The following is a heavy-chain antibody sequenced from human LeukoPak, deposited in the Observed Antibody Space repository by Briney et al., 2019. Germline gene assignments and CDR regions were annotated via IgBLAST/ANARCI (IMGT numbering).Heavy chain of an antibody. D-gene: IGHD3-3*01. CDR2: ISYDGSNK. CDR3: AREEFFWSGYYWRDAFDI. Sequence: GESLRLSCAASGFTFSSYAMHWVRQAPGKGLEWVAVISYDGSNKYYADSVKGRFTISRDNSKNTLYLQMNSLRAEDTAVYYCAREEFFWSGYYWRDAFDIWGQGTMVTVSS. J-gene: IGHJ3*02. V-gene: IGHV3-30*04. CDR1: GFTFSSYA.